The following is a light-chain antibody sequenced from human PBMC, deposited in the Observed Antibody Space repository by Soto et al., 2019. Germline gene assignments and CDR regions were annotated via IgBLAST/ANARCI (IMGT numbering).Light chain of an antibody. J-gene: IGLJ1*01. CDR3: CSYAADSYV. Sequence: QSVLTQPASVSGSPGQSITISCTGTSSDVGNYNLVSWYQQHPGKAPKLMIYDVSKRPSGVSNRFSGSKSGNTASLTISGLQADYEADYYCCSYAADSYVLGTGTKATVL. CDR1: SSDVGNYNL. V-gene: IGLV2-23*02. CDR2: DVS.